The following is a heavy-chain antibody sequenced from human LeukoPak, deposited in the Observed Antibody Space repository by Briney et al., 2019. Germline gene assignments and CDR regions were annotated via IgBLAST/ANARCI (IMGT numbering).Heavy chain of an antibody. Sequence: ASVKVSCKASGYTFTGYYIHWLRQAPGQGLEWMGWMNPNSGDTHYAQKFQGRVTMTRDTSISTGYMELSRLTSDDTALYYCSRGGPSRGTGFYYFDSWGQGTPVTVSS. D-gene: IGHD3-10*01. CDR2: MNPNSGDT. J-gene: IGHJ4*02. V-gene: IGHV1-2*02. CDR3: SRGGPSRGTGFYYFDS. CDR1: GYTFTGYY.